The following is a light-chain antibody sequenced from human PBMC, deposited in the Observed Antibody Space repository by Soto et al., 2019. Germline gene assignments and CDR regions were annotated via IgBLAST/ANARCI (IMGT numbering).Light chain of an antibody. J-gene: IGKJ2*01. Sequence: DIQMTQSPSSLSASVGDRVTITCRASQSISSYLNWYQQKPGKAPKLLIYAASCLQSGVPSRFSGSGSGTDFTLTISSLQPEDFATYYCQQSYSTPVFGQGTKLEIK. CDR3: QQSYSTPV. CDR2: AAS. V-gene: IGKV1-39*01. CDR1: QSISSY.